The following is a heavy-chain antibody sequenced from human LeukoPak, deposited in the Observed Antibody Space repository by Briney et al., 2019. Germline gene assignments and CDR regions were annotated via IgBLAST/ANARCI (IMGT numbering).Heavy chain of an antibody. Sequence: GGSLRLSCAASGFTFSSYGLHWVRQAPGKGLEWVAVIWYDGGNKYYADSVKGRFTISRDNSKNTLYLRMNSLRAEDTAVYYCARDVGPPFVVQDYYYGMDVWGQGTTVTVSS. D-gene: IGHD1-1*01. J-gene: IGHJ6*02. CDR3: ARDVGPPFVVQDYYYGMDV. CDR2: IWYDGGNK. V-gene: IGHV3-33*01. CDR1: GFTFSSYG.